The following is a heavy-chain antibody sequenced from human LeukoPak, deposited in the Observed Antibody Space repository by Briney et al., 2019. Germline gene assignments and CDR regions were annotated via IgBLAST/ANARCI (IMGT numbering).Heavy chain of an antibody. CDR2: VFYSGGT. Sequence: SETLSLTCTVSGGSISGFHWSWIRQPPGKGLEYIGDVFYSGGTNYNSSPKSRLTISVDTSRNQFSLKLTSVTAADTAVYYCARLYAGAYTRLDPWGQGTLVAVSS. D-gene: IGHD3-16*01. CDR3: ARLYAGAYTRLDP. V-gene: IGHV4-59*08. J-gene: IGHJ5*02. CDR1: GGSISGFH.